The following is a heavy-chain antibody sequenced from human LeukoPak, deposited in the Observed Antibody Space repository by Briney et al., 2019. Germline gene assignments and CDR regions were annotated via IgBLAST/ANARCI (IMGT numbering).Heavy chain of an antibody. Sequence: PSETLSLTCSVSGGSISSYYWSWIRQPPGKGLEWIGYAYYSGSTSYNPSLKSRVTISVDMSKNQLSLKLNSVTAADTAVYFCARGLFRGVRTDPYYHYYMDVWGKGTTVTVSS. J-gene: IGHJ6*03. CDR2: AYYSGST. D-gene: IGHD3-10*01. CDR3: ARGLFRGVRTDPYYHYYMDV. CDR1: GGSISSYY. V-gene: IGHV4-59*01.